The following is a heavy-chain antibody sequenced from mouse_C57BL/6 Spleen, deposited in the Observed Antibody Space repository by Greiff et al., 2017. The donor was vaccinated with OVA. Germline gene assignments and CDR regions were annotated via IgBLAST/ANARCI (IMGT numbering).Heavy chain of an antibody. D-gene: IGHD1-1*01. V-gene: IGHV5-17*01. CDR2: ISSGSSTI. CDR3: ARTRYYGSSHWYFEV. J-gene: IGHJ1*03. CDR1: GFTFSDYG. Sequence: DVKLVESGGGLVKPGGSLKLSCAASGFTFSDYGMHWVRQAPEKGLEWVAYISSGSSTIYYADTVKGRFTISRDNAKNTLFLQMTSLRSEDTAMYYCARTRYYGSSHWYFEVWGTGTTVTVSS.